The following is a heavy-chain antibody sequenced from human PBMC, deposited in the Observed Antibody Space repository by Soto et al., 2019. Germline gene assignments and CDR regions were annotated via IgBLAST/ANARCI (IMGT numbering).Heavy chain of an antibody. J-gene: IGHJ4*02. CDR1: GYRFTRFL. D-gene: IGHD2-2*03. V-gene: IGHV5-51*01. Sequence: GECLKVSCTASGYRFTRFLIGWVRQLPGKGLEWMGIIYPGDSEARYGPSFQVQVTISADESINTAYLQWNNLKASDSAIYFCARHGYSSSWYPDHWGQGTLVNVSA. CDR2: IYPGDSEA. CDR3: ARHGYSSSWYPDH.